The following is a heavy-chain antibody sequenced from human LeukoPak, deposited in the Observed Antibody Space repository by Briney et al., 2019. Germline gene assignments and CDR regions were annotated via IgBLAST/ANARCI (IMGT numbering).Heavy chain of an antibody. V-gene: IGHV3-23*01. CDR3: AKTTTYDILTGYNYFDY. CDR2: ISGSGGST. CDR1: GFTFSSYA. D-gene: IGHD3-9*01. Sequence: GGSLRLSCAASGFTFSSYAMSWVRQAPGKGLEWVSAISGSGGSTYYADSVKGRFTISRDNSKNTLHLQMNSLRAEDTAVYYCAKTTTYDILTGYNYFDYWGQGTLVTVSS. J-gene: IGHJ4*02.